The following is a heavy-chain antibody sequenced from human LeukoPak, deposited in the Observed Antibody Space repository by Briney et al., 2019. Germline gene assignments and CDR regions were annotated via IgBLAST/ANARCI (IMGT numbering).Heavy chain of an antibody. D-gene: IGHD3-3*01. CDR2: ISSSSSTI. Sequence: GGSLRLSCAASGFTFSSYSMNWVRQAPGKGLEWVSYISSSSSTIYYADSVKGRFTISRDNAKNSLYLQMNSLRAEDTAVYYCAREEGLYDFWSGYYKGKDYWGQGTLVTVSS. CDR3: AREEGLYDFWSGYYKGKDY. V-gene: IGHV3-48*01. J-gene: IGHJ4*02. CDR1: GFTFSSYS.